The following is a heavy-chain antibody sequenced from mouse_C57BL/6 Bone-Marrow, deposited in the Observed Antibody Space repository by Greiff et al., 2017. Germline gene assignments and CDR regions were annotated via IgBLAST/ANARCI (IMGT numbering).Heavy chain of an antibody. Sequence: QVQLQQPGAELVMPGASVKLSCKASGYTFTSYWMHWVKQRPGPGLEWIGEIDPSDSYTNYNQKFKGKSTLTVDKSSSTAYMQLSSLTSEDSAVYYCARERIYYYGSSQYYYAMDYWGQGTSVTVSA. V-gene: IGHV1-69*01. D-gene: IGHD1-1*01. J-gene: IGHJ4*01. CDR1: GYTFTSYW. CDR3: ARERIYYYGSSQYYYAMDY. CDR2: IDPSDSYT.